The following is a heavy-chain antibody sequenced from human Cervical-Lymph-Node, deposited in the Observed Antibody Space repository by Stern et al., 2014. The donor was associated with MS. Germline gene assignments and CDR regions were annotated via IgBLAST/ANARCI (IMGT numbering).Heavy chain of an antibody. Sequence: VQLVQSGAEVKKPGESLRISCEVSGYRFTNNWIGWVRQMPGKGLEWLGIFYPGDLETRSSPSFQGQVTILVDKSNTTTYLQWSSLKASDTAIYFCARRGHGYMGIDYWGQGTLVTVSS. J-gene: IGHJ4*02. CDR2: FYPGDLET. D-gene: IGHD5-18*01. V-gene: IGHV5-51*03. CDR3: ARRGHGYMGIDY. CDR1: GYRFTNNW.